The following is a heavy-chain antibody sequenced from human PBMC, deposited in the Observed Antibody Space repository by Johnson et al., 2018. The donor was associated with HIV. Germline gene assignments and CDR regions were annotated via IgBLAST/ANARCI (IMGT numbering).Heavy chain of an antibody. D-gene: IGHD1-14*01. CDR1: GFTFINAW. V-gene: IGHV3-15*01. Sequence: VQLVESGGGFVKPGGSLRLSCAASGFTFINAWMSWVRQAPGKGLEWVGRIYSQTDGGTTDYAAPMKGRFTISRDDSKNTLYLQMNSLKTEDTAVYYCTTGRKGTGAFDIWGQGTMVTVSS. CDR2: IYSQTDGGTT. J-gene: IGHJ3*02. CDR3: TTGRKGTGAFDI.